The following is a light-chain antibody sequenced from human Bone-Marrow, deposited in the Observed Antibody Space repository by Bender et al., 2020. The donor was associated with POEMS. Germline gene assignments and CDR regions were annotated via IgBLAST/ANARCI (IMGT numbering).Light chain of an antibody. J-gene: IGLJ3*02. Sequence: SRRPSGVSHRFSGSKSGNTASLTISGLQTEDEADYYCQSYHYSFHWVFGGGTKLTVL. CDR2: S. CDR3: QSYHYSFHWV. V-gene: IGLV2-23*01.